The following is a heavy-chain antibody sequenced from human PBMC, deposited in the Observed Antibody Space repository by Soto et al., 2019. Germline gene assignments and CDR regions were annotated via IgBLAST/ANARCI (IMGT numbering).Heavy chain of an antibody. CDR1: GGSVSRDSYS. Sequence: SQTLSLTCTVSGGSVSRDSYSWGWIRQSPGQGLEWIGIIYSPENTYYHPPLLSPVTISADTSINEFSLRLSSVTAADTAVYYCARLNVFCVCTYCDGYYLMDVWGQGSTVTVSS. V-gene: IGHV4-39*01. D-gene: IGHD2-21*02. CDR3: ARLNVFCVCTYCDGYYLMDV. CDR2: IYSPENT. J-gene: IGHJ6*02.